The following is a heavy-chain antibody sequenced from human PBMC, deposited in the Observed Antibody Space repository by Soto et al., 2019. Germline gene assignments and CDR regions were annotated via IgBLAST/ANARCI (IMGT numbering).Heavy chain of an antibody. CDR1: GFTFSTYG. V-gene: IGHV3-30*18. Sequence: GGCLRLAXAAAGFTFSTYGVGWVRQAAGKGLEWVAVITYDGSNTYYADTVKGRFTISRDNSKNTLYLQMNSLRAEDTAVYYCAKSPTCHLLAHSDYWGQGTLVTVSS. J-gene: IGHJ4*02. D-gene: IGHD2-2*01. CDR3: AKSPTCHLLAHSDY. CDR2: ITYDGSNT.